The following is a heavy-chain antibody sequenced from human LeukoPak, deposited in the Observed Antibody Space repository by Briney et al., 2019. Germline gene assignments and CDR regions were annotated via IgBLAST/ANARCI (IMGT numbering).Heavy chain of an antibody. J-gene: IGHJ4*02. D-gene: IGHD3-10*01. Sequence: GGSLRLSCAASGFTFSSYAMSWVRQAPGKGLEWVSAISGSGGSTYYADSVKGRFTISRDNSKNTQYLQMNSLRAEDTAVYYCAKDPRLWFGEFYFDYWGQGTLVTVSS. CDR1: GFTFSSYA. CDR2: ISGSGGST. CDR3: AKDPRLWFGEFYFDY. V-gene: IGHV3-23*01.